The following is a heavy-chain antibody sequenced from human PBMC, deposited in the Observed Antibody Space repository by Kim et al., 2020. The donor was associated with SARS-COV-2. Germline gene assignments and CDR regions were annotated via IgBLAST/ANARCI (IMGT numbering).Heavy chain of an antibody. CDR1: GFTFSSSA. CDR3: AKSEAATGYFQH. Sequence: GGSLRLSCAASGFTFSSSAMSWVRQAPGKGLEWVSGFSGIGGITFYADSVKGRFTISRDNPKNTLYLQMNSLRAEDTAVYYCAKSEAATGYFQHWGQGTLVTVSS. J-gene: IGHJ1*01. D-gene: IGHD2-15*01. V-gene: IGHV3-23*01. CDR2: FSGIGGIT.